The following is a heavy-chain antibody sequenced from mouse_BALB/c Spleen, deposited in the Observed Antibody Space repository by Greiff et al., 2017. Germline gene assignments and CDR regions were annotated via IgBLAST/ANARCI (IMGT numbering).Heavy chain of an antibody. CDR1: GFSLTGYG. Sequence: VQRVESGPGLVAPSQSLSITCTVSGFSLTGYGVNWVRQPPGKGLEWLGMIWGDGSTDYNSALKSRLSISKDNSKSQVFLKMNSLQTDDTARYYCARDGILRLQGYAMDYWGQGTSVTVSS. J-gene: IGHJ4*01. D-gene: IGHD1-2*01. V-gene: IGHV2-6-7*01. CDR3: ARDGILRLQGYAMDY. CDR2: IWGDGST.